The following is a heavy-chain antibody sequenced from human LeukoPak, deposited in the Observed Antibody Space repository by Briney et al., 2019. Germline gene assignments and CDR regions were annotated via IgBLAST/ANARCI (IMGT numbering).Heavy chain of an antibody. J-gene: IGHJ4*02. V-gene: IGHV3-13*04. CDR1: GFTFSSYD. Sequence: PGGSLRLSCAVSGFTFSSYDMHWVPQATGKGLEWVSAIGTAGDTYYPGSVKGRFTISRENAKNSLYLQMNSLRAGDTAVYYCARAAAGTGFDYWGQGTLVTVSS. D-gene: IGHD6-13*01. CDR3: ARAAAGTGFDY. CDR2: IGTAGDT.